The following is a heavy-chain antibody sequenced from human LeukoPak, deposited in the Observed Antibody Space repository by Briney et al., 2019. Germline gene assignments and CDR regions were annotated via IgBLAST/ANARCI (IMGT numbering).Heavy chain of an antibody. Sequence: ASVKVSCKASGCTFTDYYIHWVRQAPGQGPEWMGWLNSESGGAKYAQRFQARVTMTRDTSISTAYMELSRLRSDDTAVYYCARDRAVYYRSGSSSFDPWGQGTLVTVSS. V-gene: IGHV1-2*02. J-gene: IGHJ5*02. CDR1: GCTFTDYY. D-gene: IGHD3-10*01. CDR2: LNSESGGA. CDR3: ARDRAVYYRSGSSSFDP.